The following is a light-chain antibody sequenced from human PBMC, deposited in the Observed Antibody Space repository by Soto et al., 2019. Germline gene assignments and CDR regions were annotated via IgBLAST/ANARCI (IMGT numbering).Light chain of an antibody. CDR1: QSVSSS. Sequence: EIVLTQSPDTLSLSPGERATLSCRASQSVSSSLAWYQQKPGQAPRPLIYDASNRATAIPARFSGSGSGTDFTLTISSLEPEDFAGYYCQERSNWPPEVTFGPGTKVDIK. J-gene: IGKJ3*01. CDR3: QERSNWPPEVT. V-gene: IGKV3-11*01. CDR2: DAS.